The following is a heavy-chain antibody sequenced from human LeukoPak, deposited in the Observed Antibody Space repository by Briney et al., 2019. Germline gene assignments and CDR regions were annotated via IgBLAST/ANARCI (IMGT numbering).Heavy chain of an antibody. J-gene: IGHJ4*02. CDR2: IYYSGST. Sequence: SETLSLTCTVSGGSISSYYWSWIRQPPGKGLEWIGYIYYSGSTNYNPSLKSRVTISVDTSKNQFSLKLSSVTAADTAVYYCARGYYDSTGYLYYFDYWGQGTLVTVSS. CDR3: ARGYYDSTGYLYYFDY. CDR1: GGSISSYY. V-gene: IGHV4-59*01. D-gene: IGHD3-22*01.